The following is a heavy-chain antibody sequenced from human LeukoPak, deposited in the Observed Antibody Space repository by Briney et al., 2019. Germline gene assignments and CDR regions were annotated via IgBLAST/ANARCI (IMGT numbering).Heavy chain of an antibody. V-gene: IGHV5-51*01. CDR2: IYPGDSDT. J-gene: IGHJ3*02. CDR3: ARLYSSSWYGHDAFDI. CDR1: GYSFTSYW. D-gene: IGHD6-13*01. Sequence: GESLKISCKGSGYSFTSYWIGWVRQMPGKGLEWMGIIYPGDSDTRYSPSFQGQVTISADKSISTAYLQWSSLKASDTAVYYCARLYSSSWYGHDAFDIWGQGTMVTVSS.